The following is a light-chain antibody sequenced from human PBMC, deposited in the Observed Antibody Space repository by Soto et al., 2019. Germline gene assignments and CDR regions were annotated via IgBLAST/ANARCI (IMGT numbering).Light chain of an antibody. Sequence: ESVLTQSPATLSLSPGERATLSCRASQSVSSYLAWYQQKPGQAPRLLIYDASNRATGIPARFSGSGSGTDLTLTISSLEPEDFAVYYCQQRSNWPRTFGGGTKGEIK. J-gene: IGKJ4*01. CDR3: QQRSNWPRT. CDR2: DAS. V-gene: IGKV3-11*01. CDR1: QSVSSY.